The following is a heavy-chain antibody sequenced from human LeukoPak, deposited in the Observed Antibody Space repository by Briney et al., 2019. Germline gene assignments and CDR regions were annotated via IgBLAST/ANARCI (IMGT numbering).Heavy chain of an antibody. V-gene: IGHV3-30*18. J-gene: IGHJ4*02. CDR2: ILYEGSNK. CDR1: GFTFSSYG. Sequence: GGSLRLSCAASGFTFSSYGMHWVRQALGKGLEWVAVILYEGSNKYYANSVKGRFTISRDNSKNTLYLKMNSLRAEATALYYVAKEIAAVTYYFDYWGKGTLVTVSS. CDR3: AKEIAAVTYYFDY. D-gene: IGHD6-25*01.